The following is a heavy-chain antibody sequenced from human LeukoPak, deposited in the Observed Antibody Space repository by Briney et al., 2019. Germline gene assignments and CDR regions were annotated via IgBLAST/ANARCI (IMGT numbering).Heavy chain of an antibody. Sequence: GGSLRLSRAASGFTFSSYGMHWVRQAPGKGLEWVAVISHDGSNSYYADSVKGRFTISRDNSKNTLYLQMSSLRAEDTAVYYCAKTHYYDSSGVPGDYWGQGTLVTVSS. V-gene: IGHV3-30*18. CDR2: ISHDGSNS. CDR1: GFTFSSYG. D-gene: IGHD3-22*01. CDR3: AKTHYYDSSGVPGDY. J-gene: IGHJ4*02.